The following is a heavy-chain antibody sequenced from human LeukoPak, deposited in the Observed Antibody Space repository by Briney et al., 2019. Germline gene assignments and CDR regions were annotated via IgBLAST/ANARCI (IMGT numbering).Heavy chain of an antibody. CDR1: GESFRGYY. D-gene: IGHD5-18*01. CDR2: INHSGST. CDR3: ARARQIQLWHTMLFNY. J-gene: IGHJ4*02. V-gene: IGHV4-34*01. Sequence: SETLSLTCAVYGESFRGYYSSCIPHPPRKGRECVGEINHSGSTNYNTPLKSRVTIPVDTSKKQSSLKLRSATSADKTVHYLARARQIQLWHTMLFNYWGEGGLVTVSS.